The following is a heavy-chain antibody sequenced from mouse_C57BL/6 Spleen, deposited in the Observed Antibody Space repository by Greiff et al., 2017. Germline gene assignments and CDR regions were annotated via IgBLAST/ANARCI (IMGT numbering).Heavy chain of an antibody. CDR3: ARWGYSNFLLAY. D-gene: IGHD2-5*01. CDR1: GYTFTGYW. V-gene: IGHV1-9*01. J-gene: IGHJ3*01. Sequence: QVQLQQSGAELMKPGASVKLSCKATGYTFTGYWIEWVKQRPGHGLEWIGEILPGSGSTNYNEKFKGKATFTAATSSNTAYMQLSSLTTEDSAIYYCARWGYSNFLLAYWGQGTLVTVSA. CDR2: ILPGSGST.